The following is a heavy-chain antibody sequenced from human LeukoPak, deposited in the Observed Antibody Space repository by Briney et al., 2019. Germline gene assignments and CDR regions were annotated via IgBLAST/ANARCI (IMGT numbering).Heavy chain of an antibody. CDR3: AKEKGVYYYDSSGYSH. CDR1: GFTFSNYA. V-gene: IGHV3-23*01. Sequence: GGSLRLSCAASGFTFSNYAMSWVRQAPGKGLEWVSAISGSGGSTYYADSVKGRFTISRDNSKNTLYLQMNSLRAEDTAVYYCAKEKGVYYYDSSGYSHWGQGTLVTVSS. CDR2: ISGSGGST. D-gene: IGHD3-22*01. J-gene: IGHJ4*02.